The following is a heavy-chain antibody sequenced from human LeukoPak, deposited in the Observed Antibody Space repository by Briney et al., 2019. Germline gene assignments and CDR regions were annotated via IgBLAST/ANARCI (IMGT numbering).Heavy chain of an antibody. V-gene: IGHV4-39*01. CDR1: GGSISSSSYY. CDR3: ARHTGYSSGWYGTSGFDY. D-gene: IGHD6-19*01. Sequence: SETLSLTCTVSGGSISSSSYYWGWIRQPPGKGLEWIGSIYYSGSTYYYPSLKSRVTISVDTSKNQFSLKLSSVTAADTAVYYCARHTGYSSGWYGTSGFDYWGQGTLVTVSS. CDR2: IYYSGST. J-gene: IGHJ4*02.